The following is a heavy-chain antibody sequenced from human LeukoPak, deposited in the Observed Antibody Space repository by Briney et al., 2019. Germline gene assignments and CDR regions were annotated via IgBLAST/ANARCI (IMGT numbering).Heavy chain of an antibody. Sequence: TSVKVSCKASGYTFTSYDINWVRQATGQGLEWMGWMNPNSGNTGYAQKFQGRVTMTRNTSISTAYMELSSLRSEDTAVYYCARGLTFKRIPAAIRGYYFDYWGQGTLVTVSS. V-gene: IGHV1-8*01. CDR1: GYTFTSYD. J-gene: IGHJ4*02. CDR3: ARGLTFKRIPAAIRGYYFDY. D-gene: IGHD2-2*02. CDR2: MNPNSGNT.